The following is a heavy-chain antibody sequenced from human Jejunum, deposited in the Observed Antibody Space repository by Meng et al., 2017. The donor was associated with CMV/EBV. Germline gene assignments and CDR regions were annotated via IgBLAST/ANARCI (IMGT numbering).Heavy chain of an antibody. V-gene: IGHV4-39*07. CDR3: ARDLAYGGSYGWFDP. D-gene: IGHD1-26*01. J-gene: IGHJ5*02. CDR2: IYYSGNT. Sequence: QLQLQESGPGLAKPSETLSLPCTVSVGSISSSSYYWGWIRQPPGKGLEWIGSIYYSGNTYYNPSLKSRVTISVDTSKNQFSLKLTSVTAADTAVYYCARDLAYGGSYGWFDPWGQGTLVTVSS. CDR1: VGSISSSSYY.